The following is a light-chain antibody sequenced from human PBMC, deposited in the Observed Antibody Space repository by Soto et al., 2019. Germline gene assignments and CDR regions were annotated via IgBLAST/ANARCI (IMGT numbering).Light chain of an antibody. CDR1: QSVSSY. CDR2: DAS. J-gene: IGKJ2*01. Sequence: EIVLTQSPATLSLSPGERATLSCRASQSVSSYLAWYQQKPGQAPRLLIYDASNRATGIPARFSGSGSGTDFTLTTSSLAPEDFAVYYYEQRSNWPPTFGQGTKLEIK. CDR3: EQRSNWPPT. V-gene: IGKV3-11*01.